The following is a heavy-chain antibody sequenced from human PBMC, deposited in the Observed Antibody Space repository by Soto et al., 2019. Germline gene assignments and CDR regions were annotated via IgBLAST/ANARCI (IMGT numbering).Heavy chain of an antibody. CDR3: ATQEVGGSYVYTFDP. CDR2: IYYSGST. J-gene: IGHJ5*02. D-gene: IGHD1-26*01. CDR1: GGSFSGYY. V-gene: IGHV4-59*05. Sequence: PSETLSLTCAVYGGSFSGYYWGWIRQPPGKGLEWIGSIYYSGSTYYNPSLKSRVIISVDTSKNQFSLKLSSVTAADTAVYYCATQEVGGSYVYTFDPWGQGTLVTVSS.